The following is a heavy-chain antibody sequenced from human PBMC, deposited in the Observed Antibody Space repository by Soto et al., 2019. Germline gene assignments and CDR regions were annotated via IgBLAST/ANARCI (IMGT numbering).Heavy chain of an antibody. CDR2: IWHDGSKK. CDR3: ASQAFDY. Sequence: GGSLRLSCAGSGFIFRDYGMQWVRQAPGKGLEWLAFIWHDGSKKYYADSLKGRFTISRDNSKNTMYLQMSSPRVEDTAVYYCASQAFDYWGQGTLVTVSS. V-gene: IGHV3-33*01. J-gene: IGHJ4*02. CDR1: GFIFRDYG.